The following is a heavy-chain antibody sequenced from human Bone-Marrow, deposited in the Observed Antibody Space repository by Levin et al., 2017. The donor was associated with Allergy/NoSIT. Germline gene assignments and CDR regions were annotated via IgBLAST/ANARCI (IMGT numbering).Heavy chain of an antibody. CDR1: GVSLSTSGMC. D-gene: IGHD6-13*01. Sequence: QTLSLTCTLSGVSLSTSGMCVSWIRQPPGKALEWLARIDWRDDKHYSTSLKTRLTISKDTSKDLVVLTMTNMDPVDTATYYCARSPDSSSWYDYWGLGTLVTVSS. CDR2: IDWRDDK. V-gene: IGHV2-70*11. CDR3: ARSPDSSSWYDY. J-gene: IGHJ4*02.